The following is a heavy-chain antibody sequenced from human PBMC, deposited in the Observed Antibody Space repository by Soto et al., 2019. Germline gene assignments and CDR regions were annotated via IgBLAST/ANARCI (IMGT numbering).Heavy chain of an antibody. CDR1: GYTFTTYA. CDR2: INAGSADI. V-gene: IGHV1-3*01. CDR3: ARVGRRGYSYGNXDY. D-gene: IGHD5-18*01. Sequence: ASVKVSCKASGYTFTTYALHWVRQAPGQRLEWMGWINAGSADIKYSQKFQGRVTITRDTSASTVYMELSSLRSEDTAVYYCARVGRRGYSYGNXDYPGKGTRRTVSS. J-gene: IGHJ4*02.